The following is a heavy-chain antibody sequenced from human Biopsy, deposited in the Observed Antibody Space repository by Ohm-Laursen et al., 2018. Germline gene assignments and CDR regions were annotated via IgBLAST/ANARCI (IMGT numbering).Heavy chain of an antibody. CDR1: GGTFSNYG. V-gene: IGHV1-69*06. CDR3: ATKLTGYFHH. Sequence: SVKVSCKAPGGTFSNYGVNWVRQAPGQGLEWLGGNIPILGTGNYAQKFQDRVTVAADTSTSTATMELRSLRSDDTAVYYCATKLTGYFHHWGQGTLVIDSS. D-gene: IGHD3-9*01. CDR2: NIPILGTG. J-gene: IGHJ1*01.